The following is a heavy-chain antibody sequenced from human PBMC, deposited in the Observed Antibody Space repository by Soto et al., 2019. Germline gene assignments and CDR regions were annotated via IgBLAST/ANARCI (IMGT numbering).Heavy chain of an antibody. CDR3: AKSLFRGVSEDYYFDY. V-gene: IGHV3-23*01. D-gene: IGHD3-10*01. CDR1: GLTFSSYA. J-gene: IGHJ4*02. Sequence: PGGSLRLSCAASGLTFSSYAMSWVRQAPGKGLEWVSAISGSGGSTYYADSVKGRFTISRDNSKNTLYLQMNSLRAEDTAVYYCAKSLFRGVSEDYYFDYWGQGTLVTVSS. CDR2: ISGSGGST.